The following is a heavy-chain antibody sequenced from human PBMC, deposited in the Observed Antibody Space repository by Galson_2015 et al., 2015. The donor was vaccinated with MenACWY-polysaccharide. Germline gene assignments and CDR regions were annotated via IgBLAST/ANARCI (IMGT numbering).Heavy chain of an antibody. V-gene: IGHV1-3*01. CDR2: INAGSDDT. CDR1: GYNFPKYP. J-gene: IGHJ4*02. D-gene: IGHD3/OR15-3a*01. Sequence: SVKVSCKASGYNFPKYPMHWVRQAPGQGLEWMGCINAGSDDTEYSQYFQGRVTITRDASANTAYMELSSLTSEDTAVYFCARGTGADHWGQGTLVTVSS. CDR3: ARGTGADH.